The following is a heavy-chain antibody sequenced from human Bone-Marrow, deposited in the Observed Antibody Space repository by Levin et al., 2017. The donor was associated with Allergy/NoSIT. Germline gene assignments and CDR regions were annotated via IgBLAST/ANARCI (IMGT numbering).Heavy chain of an antibody. J-gene: IGHJ6*02. Sequence: KISCKASGGTFSSDAFSWVRQVPGQGLEWVGGIILIFGTANYAQKFQGRVTITADEPTSTVSMELSNLRSDDTAVYYCARTNWGSRDTGDYYYYAMDVWGQGTTVTVSS. V-gene: IGHV1-69*01. CDR3: ARTNWGSRDTGDYYYYAMDV. CDR2: IILIFGTA. CDR1: GGTFSSDA. D-gene: IGHD7-27*01.